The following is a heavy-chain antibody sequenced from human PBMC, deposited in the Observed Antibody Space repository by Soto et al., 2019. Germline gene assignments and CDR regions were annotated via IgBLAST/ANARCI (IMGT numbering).Heavy chain of an antibody. CDR3: ARAAYCSGGTCTNWFLP. D-gene: IGHD2-15*01. CDR1: GYTFTDYA. CDR2: ISTSIGDT. V-gene: IGHV1-18*04. Sequence: ASVKVSCKASGYTFTDYAITWVRQAPGQGLEWVGWISTSIGDTNFAQNFQGRVTLTTDTSMTTAYMEVTSLRPDDTATYYCARAAYCSGGTCTNWFLPWGQGTLVTVSS. J-gene: IGHJ5*02.